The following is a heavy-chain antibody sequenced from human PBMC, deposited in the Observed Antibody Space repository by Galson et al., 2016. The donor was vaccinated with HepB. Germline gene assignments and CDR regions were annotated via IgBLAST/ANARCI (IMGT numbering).Heavy chain of an antibody. V-gene: IGHV4-28*01. Sequence: SETLSLTCLVSGASVSSTNWWTWLRHSPEKGLEWIGYIYYSGSTYYNPSLKSRVSISVDTSKNQFSLKLTFMTAADTAVYYCTRGEAPLDYWGQGTLVTVSS. CDR3: TRGEAPLDY. CDR2: IYYSGST. J-gene: IGHJ4*02. CDR1: GASVSSTNW.